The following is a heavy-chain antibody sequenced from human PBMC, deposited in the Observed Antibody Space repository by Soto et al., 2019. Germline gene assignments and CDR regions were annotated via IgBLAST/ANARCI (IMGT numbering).Heavy chain of an antibody. CDR3: ARSSRAHDYGDYGASPTNDY. CDR2: ISAYNGNT. D-gene: IGHD4-17*01. CDR1: GYTFTSYG. J-gene: IGHJ4*02. Sequence: QVQLVQSGAEVKKPGASVKVSCKASGYTFTSYGISWVRQAPGQGLEWMGWISAYNGNTNYAQKLQGRVTMTTDTSTSTAYMELRSLRSDDTAVYYCARSSRAHDYGDYGASPTNDYWGQGTLVTGSS. V-gene: IGHV1-18*01.